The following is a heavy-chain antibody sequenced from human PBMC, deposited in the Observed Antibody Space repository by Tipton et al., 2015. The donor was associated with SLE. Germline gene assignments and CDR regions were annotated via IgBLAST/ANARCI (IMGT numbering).Heavy chain of an antibody. V-gene: IGHV3-23*01. J-gene: IGHJ4*02. Sequence: SLRLSCADSGLLFRTYWMSWVRLAPGKGLEWVSSIDYNGGGTFYADSVKGRFTISRDNPKKKLFLQMSSLSADDTAIYYCAREMTSGNPISGTFENWGQGTLVTVSS. CDR2: IDYNGGGT. CDR3: AREMTSGNPISGTFEN. CDR1: GLLFRTYW.